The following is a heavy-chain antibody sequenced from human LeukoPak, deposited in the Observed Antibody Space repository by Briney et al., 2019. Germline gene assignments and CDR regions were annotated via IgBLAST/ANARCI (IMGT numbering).Heavy chain of an antibody. CDR1: GFTVSSNY. V-gene: IGHV3-53*01. CDR3: ARILLWFGELSPNLPMDV. J-gene: IGHJ6*02. Sequence: GGSLRLSCAASGFTVSSNYMSWVRQAPGKGLEWVSVIYSGGSTYYADSVKGRFTISRDNSKNTLYLQMNSLRAEDTAVYYCARILLWFGELSPNLPMDVWGQGTTVTVSS. CDR2: IYSGGST. D-gene: IGHD3-10*01.